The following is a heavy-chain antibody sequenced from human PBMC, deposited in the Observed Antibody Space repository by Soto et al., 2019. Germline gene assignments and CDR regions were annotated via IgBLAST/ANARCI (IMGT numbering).Heavy chain of an antibody. V-gene: IGHV3-33*01. J-gene: IGHJ5*02. CDR1: GFTFGNYD. Sequence: GGSLRLSCTASGFTFGNYDVHWVRQAPGKGLEWVAVIWFDGSNKNYADSVRGRFTISRDNSKNTLYLQMNSLRAEDTAVYYCTRDSDYGVMNWFDPWGQGTLVTVSS. CDR3: TRDSDYGVMNWFDP. CDR2: IWFDGSNK. D-gene: IGHD3-10*01.